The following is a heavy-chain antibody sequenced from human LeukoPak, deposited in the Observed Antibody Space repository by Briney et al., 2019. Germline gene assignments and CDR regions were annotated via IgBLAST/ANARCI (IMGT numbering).Heavy chain of an antibody. CDR3: ARAEFDYYDSSGYYFFDY. V-gene: IGHV4-59*12. CDR1: GGSISSDY. J-gene: IGHJ4*02. D-gene: IGHD3-22*01. CDR2: MYYIGSN. Sequence: PSETLSLTCTVSGGSISSDYWSWTRQSPGKGLEWLGYMYYIGSNNYNPSLKSRVTISVDTSKNQFSLKLSSVTAADTAVYYCARAEFDYYDSSGYYFFDYWGQGTLVTVSS.